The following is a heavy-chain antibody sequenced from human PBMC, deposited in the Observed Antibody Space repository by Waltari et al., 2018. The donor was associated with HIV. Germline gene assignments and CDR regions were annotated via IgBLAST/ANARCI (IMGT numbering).Heavy chain of an antibody. CDR3: ARVKQQLARSYYYYYGMDV. D-gene: IGHD6-13*01. J-gene: IGHJ6*02. CDR2: IYYSGST. Sequence: QVQLQESGPGLVKPSETLSLTCTVSGGSISSYYWSWIRQPPGKGLEWIGYIYYSGSTNYTPSLKSRVTRSVDTSKNQFALKLSSVTAADTAVYYCARVKQQLARSYYYYYGMDVWGQGTTVTVSS. CDR1: GGSISSYY. V-gene: IGHV4-59*01.